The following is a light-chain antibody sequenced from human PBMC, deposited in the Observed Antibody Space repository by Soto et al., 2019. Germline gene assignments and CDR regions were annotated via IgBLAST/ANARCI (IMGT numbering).Light chain of an antibody. CDR3: QKYDTAPQT. Sequence: DIQMTQSPSSLSASVGDTVTITCRASQGIIDYLAWYQQRPGKVPKLLIYAASTLQTGVPSRFSGSGAGTDFTLTISILQPEDVGSYYCQKYDTAPQTFGQGTRVEIK. J-gene: IGKJ1*01. CDR1: QGIIDY. V-gene: IGKV1-27*01. CDR2: AAS.